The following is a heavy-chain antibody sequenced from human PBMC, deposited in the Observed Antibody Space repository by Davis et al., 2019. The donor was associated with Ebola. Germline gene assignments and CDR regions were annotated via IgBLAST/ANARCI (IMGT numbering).Heavy chain of an antibody. CDR2: IYYSGST. CDR1: GASISSSNYY. V-gene: IGHV4-39*01. CDR3: AAEGGGLRFLEWSKFDP. J-gene: IGHJ5*02. Sequence: SETLSLTCTVSGASISSSNYYWGWIRQPPGKGLEWIGSIYYSGSTYYNPYLKSRVAISVDTSKNQFTLKLSSVTAADTAVYYCAAEGGGLRFLEWSKFDPWGQGTLVTVSS. D-gene: IGHD3-3*01.